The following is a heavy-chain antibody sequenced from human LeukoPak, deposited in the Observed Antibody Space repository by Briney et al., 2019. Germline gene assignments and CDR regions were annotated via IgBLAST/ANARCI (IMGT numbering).Heavy chain of an antibody. CDR1: GDSISSGDW. Sequence: SGTLSLTCAVSGDSISSGDWWSWARQPPGKGLEWIGETYHTGSTNYNPSLKSRVTMSVDRSKNQFSLKLNSVTAADTAVYYCATYGDYIVDAFDIWGQGTMVTVSS. V-gene: IGHV4-4*02. J-gene: IGHJ3*02. CDR2: TYHTGST. D-gene: IGHD4-17*01. CDR3: ATYGDYIVDAFDI.